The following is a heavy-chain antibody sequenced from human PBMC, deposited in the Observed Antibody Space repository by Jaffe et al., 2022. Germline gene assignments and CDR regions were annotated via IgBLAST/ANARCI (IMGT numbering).Heavy chain of an antibody. Sequence: QVQLVESGGGVVQPGGSLRLSCAASGFTFSSYGMHWVRQAPGKGLEWVAFIRYDGSNKYYADSVKGRFTISRDNSKNTLYLQMNSLRAEDTAVYYCAKVYSYGLGAFDIWGQGTMVTVSS. J-gene: IGHJ3*02. CDR3: AKVYSYGLGAFDI. D-gene: IGHD5-18*01. V-gene: IGHV3-30*02. CDR1: GFTFSSYG. CDR2: IRYDGSNK.